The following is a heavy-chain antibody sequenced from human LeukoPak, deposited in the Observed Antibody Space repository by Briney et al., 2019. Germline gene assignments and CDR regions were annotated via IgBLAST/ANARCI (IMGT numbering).Heavy chain of an antibody. CDR3: ASRREGRLLWFGESIRDYYYMDV. J-gene: IGHJ6*03. CDR1: GYTFTRYG. Sequence: ASVKVSCKASGYTFTRYGVSWVRQAPGQGLEWMGWISAYNVNTNYPQKLQGRVTMITDTSTSTAYMELRSLRSDDTAVYYCASRREGRLLWFGESIRDYYYMDVWGKGTTVTVSS. V-gene: IGHV1-18*01. D-gene: IGHD3-10*01. CDR2: ISAYNVNT.